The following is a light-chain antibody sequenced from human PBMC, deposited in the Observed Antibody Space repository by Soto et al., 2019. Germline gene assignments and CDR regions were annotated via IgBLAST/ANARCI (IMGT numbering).Light chain of an antibody. CDR1: SSDIGGSKY. J-gene: IGLJ1*01. CDR2: EVT. V-gene: IGLV2-14*01. CDR3: SSYTSSRAYV. Sequence: QSVLTQPASLSGSPGQSITISCAGTSSDIGGSKYVSWYQQHPGKAPKLIIYEVTYRPSGVSNRFSGSKSGNTASLTISGLQAEDEADYYCSSYTSSRAYVFGIGTKVTVL.